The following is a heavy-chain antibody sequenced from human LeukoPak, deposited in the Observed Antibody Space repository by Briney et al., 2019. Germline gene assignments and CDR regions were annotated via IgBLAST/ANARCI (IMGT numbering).Heavy chain of an antibody. J-gene: IGHJ4*02. D-gene: IGHD3-16*01. CDR1: GASINVMTNY. V-gene: IGHV4-39*07. CDR3: AGDATSSRRFGV. Sequence: PSETLSLTCSVSGASINVMTNYWGWIRQPPGRGLEWIATISYSGTTYYSPSLQSRVTISADTSKNQFSLNLRSVTAADTAIYYCAGDATSSRRFGVWGQGILVTVSS. CDR2: ISYSGTT.